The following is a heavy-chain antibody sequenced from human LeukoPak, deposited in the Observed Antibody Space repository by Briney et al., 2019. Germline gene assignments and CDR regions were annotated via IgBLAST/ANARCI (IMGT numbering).Heavy chain of an antibody. D-gene: IGHD7-27*01. V-gene: IGHV3-23*01. CDR2: ISGSGGTT. J-gene: IGHJ4*02. CDR1: GFTFSSYA. Sequence: PGGSLRLSCAASGFTFSSYAMSWVRQAPGKGLEWVSAISGSGGTTYYADSVKGRFTISRDSSKNTLFLQMNSLRAEDTAIYYCAKVPDLIGDQSYYFDYWGQGTLVTVSS. CDR3: AKVPDLIGDQSYYFDY.